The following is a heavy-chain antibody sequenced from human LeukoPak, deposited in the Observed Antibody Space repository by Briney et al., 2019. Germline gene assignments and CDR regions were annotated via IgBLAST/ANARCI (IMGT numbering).Heavy chain of an antibody. CDR3: ARLGRYDYFIDY. J-gene: IGHJ4*02. V-gene: IGHV4-30-2*01. CDR2: IYHSGST. Sequence: SETLSLTCAVSGGSISSAGYSWSCVRQPPGKGLEWIGYIYHSGSTYYNSSLKSRVTISVDRSKNQFSLKLTSVTAADTAVYYCARLGRYDYFIDYWGQGTLVTVSS. D-gene: IGHD3-16*01. CDR1: GGSISSAGYS.